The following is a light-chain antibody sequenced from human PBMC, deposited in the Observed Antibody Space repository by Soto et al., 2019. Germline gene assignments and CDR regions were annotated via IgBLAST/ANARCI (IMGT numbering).Light chain of an antibody. CDR3: QQYNSYPLT. CDR1: QSISSW. V-gene: IGKV1-5*01. CDR2: DAS. J-gene: IGKJ4*01. Sequence: DIQMTQSPSSLCASVGDRVTVTCRASQSISSWLAWYQQKPGKAPKLLIYDASSLESGVPSRFSGSGSGTEITLTISSLQPDDFATYYGQQYNSYPLTFGGGTKVEIK.